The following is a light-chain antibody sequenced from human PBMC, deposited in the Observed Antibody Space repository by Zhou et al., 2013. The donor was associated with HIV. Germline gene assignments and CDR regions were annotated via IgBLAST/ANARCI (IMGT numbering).Light chain of an antibody. Sequence: DIQMTQSPSSLSASVGDRVTITCRASQGIGNSLAWYQHKLGRPPKLLLYAVSRLQSGVPVRFSGSRSAADYTLTITGLQPDDFATYYCLQYDTTPRYTFGQGTKLEIK. CDR1: QGIGNS. CDR2: AVS. V-gene: IGKV1-NL1*01. CDR3: LQYDTTPRYT. J-gene: IGKJ2*01.